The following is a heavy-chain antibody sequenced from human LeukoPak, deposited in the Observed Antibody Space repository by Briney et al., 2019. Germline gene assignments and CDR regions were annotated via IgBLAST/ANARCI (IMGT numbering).Heavy chain of an antibody. Sequence: SETLSLTCGVSGGALTNYYWNWIRQAPGKGLEWLGYIYYTGSTNYNPSLKSRVTISVDTSKNQFSLKLSSVTAADTAVYYCGRDRPGGSSLDYWGQGTLVTVSS. CDR1: GGALTNYY. D-gene: IGHD6-13*01. V-gene: IGHV4-59*01. J-gene: IGHJ4*02. CDR3: GRDRPGGSSLDY. CDR2: IYYTGST.